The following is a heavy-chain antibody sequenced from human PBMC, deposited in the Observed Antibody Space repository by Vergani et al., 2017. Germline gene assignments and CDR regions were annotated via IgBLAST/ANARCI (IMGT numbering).Heavy chain of an antibody. CDR2: IQFDGSIQ. Sequence: QVQLVESGGGVVQRGGSLRLSCATSGFTLSNSDMQWIRQGPGKGLEFVAFIQFDGSIQYYADSVKGRFTLSRDFSKNTLYLQMNSLRTDDTATYYCAKHFRGWGIDYWGQGTQVIVSS. J-gene: IGHJ4*02. CDR1: GFTLSNSD. CDR3: AKHFRGWGIDY. V-gene: IGHV3-30*02. D-gene: IGHD3-16*01.